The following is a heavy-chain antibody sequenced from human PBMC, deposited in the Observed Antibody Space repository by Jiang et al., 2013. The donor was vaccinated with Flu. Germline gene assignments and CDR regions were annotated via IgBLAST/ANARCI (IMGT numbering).Heavy chain of an antibody. Sequence: PGLVKPSETLSLTCTVSGASISSYYWNWIRQPAGKGLEWLGRIYTSGSTNYNPSLKSRVTMSVDTSKNQFSLKLNSVTAADTAVYYCASSLGAYDSSAYYTPFDSWGQGTLVTVSS. D-gene: IGHD3-22*01. CDR2: IYTSGST. J-gene: IGHJ4*02. CDR3: ASSLGAYDSSAYYTPFDS. CDR1: GASISSYY. V-gene: IGHV4-4*07.